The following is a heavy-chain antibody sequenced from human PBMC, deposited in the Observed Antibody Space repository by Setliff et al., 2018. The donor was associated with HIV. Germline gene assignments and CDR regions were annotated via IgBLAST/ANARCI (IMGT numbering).Heavy chain of an antibody. V-gene: IGHV4-39*01. CDR1: GGSISSSSYY. D-gene: IGHD3-3*01. J-gene: IGHJ6*03. CDR3: ARHAGPYYNFWSGDYYMDV. Sequence: SETLSLTCTVSGGSISSSSYYWGWIRQPPGKGLEWIGSIYYSGSTYYNPSLKSRVTISVDTSKNQFSLKLSSVTAADSAVDYCARHAGPYYNFWSGDYYMDVWGKGTTVTVSS. CDR2: IYYSGST.